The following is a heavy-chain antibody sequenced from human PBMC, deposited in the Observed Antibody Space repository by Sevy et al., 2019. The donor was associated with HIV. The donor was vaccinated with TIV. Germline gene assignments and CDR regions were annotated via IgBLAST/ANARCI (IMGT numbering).Heavy chain of an antibody. D-gene: IGHD2-8*01. CDR2: FCFGDGKM. CDR1: GFTFTRYT. J-gene: IGHJ4*02. Sequence: GGSLRLSCMTSGFTFTRYTMTWVRQAPGKVLEWVSTFCFGDGKMYYADSVKGRFTFSRDISKNTVYLQMNSLRADDTAVYYCAREGCTKPHDYWGQGTLVTVSS. V-gene: IGHV3-23*01. CDR3: AREGCTKPHDY.